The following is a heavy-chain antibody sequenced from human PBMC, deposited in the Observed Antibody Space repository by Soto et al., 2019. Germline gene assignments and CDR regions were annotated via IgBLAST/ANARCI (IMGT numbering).Heavy chain of an antibody. CDR2: INHSGST. J-gene: IGHJ6*03. Sequence: QVQLQQWGAGLLKPSETLSLTCAVYGGSFSGYYWSWIRQPPGKGLEWIGEINHSGSTNYNPSLTSRLTISVDTSKNQFSLKLSSVTAADTAVYYCARGPLVPAAIYYYYYMDVWGKGTTVTVSS. V-gene: IGHV4-34*01. CDR1: GGSFSGYY. D-gene: IGHD2-2*01. CDR3: ARGPLVPAAIYYYYYMDV.